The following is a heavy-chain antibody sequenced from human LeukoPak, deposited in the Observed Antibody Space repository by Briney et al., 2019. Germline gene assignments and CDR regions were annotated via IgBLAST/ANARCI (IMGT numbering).Heavy chain of an antibody. D-gene: IGHD3-22*01. J-gene: IGHJ4*02. CDR3: ARSGMIVVVMDY. Sequence: SETLSLTCAVYGGSFSGYYWSWIRQPPGKGLEWIGEINHSGSTNYNPSPKSRVTISVDTSKNQFSLKLSSVTAADTAVYYCARSGMIVVVMDYWGQGTLVTVSS. CDR1: GGSFSGYY. V-gene: IGHV4-34*01. CDR2: INHSGST.